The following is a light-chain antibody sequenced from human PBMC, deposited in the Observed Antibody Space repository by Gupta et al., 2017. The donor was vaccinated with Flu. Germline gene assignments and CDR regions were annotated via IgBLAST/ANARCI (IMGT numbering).Light chain of an antibody. V-gene: IGKV3-20*01. Sequence: VFTQSRCPLPLYQGERATISCRAGQSVSSSYLAWYQQKPGQAPRLLIYGASSRATGIPDRFSGSGSGTDFTLTISRLEPEDFAVYYCQQYGSSPTFGQGTKVEIK. CDR1: QSVSSSY. CDR2: GAS. CDR3: QQYGSSPT. J-gene: IGKJ1*01.